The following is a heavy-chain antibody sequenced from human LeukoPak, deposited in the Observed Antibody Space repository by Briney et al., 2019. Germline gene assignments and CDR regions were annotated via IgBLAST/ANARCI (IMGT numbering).Heavy chain of an antibody. CDR3: ARRRKGLAFDI. V-gene: IGHV4-38-2*01. Sequence: SETLSLTCAVSGYSISSGYYWGWIRQPPGKGLEWIGIIYHSGSTYYNPSLKSRVTISVDTSKNQFSLKLSSVTAADTAVYYCARRRKGLAFDIWGQGTMVTVSS. CDR1: GYSISSGYY. CDR2: IYHSGST. J-gene: IGHJ3*02.